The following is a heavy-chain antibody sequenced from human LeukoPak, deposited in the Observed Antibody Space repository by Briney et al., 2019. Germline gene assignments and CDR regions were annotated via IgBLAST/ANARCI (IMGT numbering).Heavy chain of an antibody. J-gene: IGHJ4*02. CDR1: GFTFSSYG. V-gene: IGHV3-30*19. CDR3: AKDLYDFWSGYPFDY. D-gene: IGHD3-3*01. Sequence: GGSLRLSCAASGFTFSSYGMHWVRQAPGKGLEWVAVISYDGSNKYYADSVKGRFTISRDNSKNTLYLQMNSLRAEDTAVYYCAKDLYDFWSGYPFDYWGQGTLVTVSS. CDR2: ISYDGSNK.